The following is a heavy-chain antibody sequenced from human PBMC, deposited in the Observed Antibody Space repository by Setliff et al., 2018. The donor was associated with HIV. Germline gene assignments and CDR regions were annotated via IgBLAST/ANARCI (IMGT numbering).Heavy chain of an antibody. Sequence: ASVKVSCKTSGYTFTAYYIYWVRQAPGHGLELMGRIHPNTVSTNDLQKFQGRVSITRDTSMSTVYMTLTGLTSDDTAVYYCAKQGYADSLYAFDVWGQGTMVTVSS. CDR2: IHPNTVST. D-gene: IGHD3-16*01. CDR1: GYTFTAYY. CDR3: AKQGYADSLYAFDV. V-gene: IGHV1-2*06. J-gene: IGHJ3*01.